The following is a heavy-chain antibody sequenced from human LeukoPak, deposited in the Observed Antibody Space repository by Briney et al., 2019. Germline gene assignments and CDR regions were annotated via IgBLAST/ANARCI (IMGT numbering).Heavy chain of an antibody. V-gene: IGHV3-23*01. CDR1: GFTFGSHA. CDR3: GKTTVGYSSGQKPAWPVDY. Sequence: TGGSLRLPCEASGFTFGSHAMYWVRQAPGKGLEWVAGIFGSGGSPHYADPVKGRFTISRDNSRNTVYLQINSLRAEDTAVYYCGKTTVGYSSGQKPAWPVDYWGQGTLVTVSS. J-gene: IGHJ4*02. CDR2: IFGSGGSP. D-gene: IGHD5-18*01.